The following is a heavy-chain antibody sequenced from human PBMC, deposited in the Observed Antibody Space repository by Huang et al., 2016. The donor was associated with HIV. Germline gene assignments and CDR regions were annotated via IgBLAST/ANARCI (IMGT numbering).Heavy chain of an antibody. J-gene: IGHJ4*02. CDR2: ISPMFGTP. Sequence: QVQLVQSGAEVKTPGSSVKVSCKASGGTFSKYAISWVRQDPGQGLEGRGGISPMFGTPKYARKFQGRVTITADDSTSTTYVEVSSLRSEDTALYYCARGQLGSYGDYDVLYWGQGTLVTVSS. D-gene: IGHD4-17*01. V-gene: IGHV1-69*13. CDR1: GGTFSKYA. CDR3: ARGQLGSYGDYDVLY.